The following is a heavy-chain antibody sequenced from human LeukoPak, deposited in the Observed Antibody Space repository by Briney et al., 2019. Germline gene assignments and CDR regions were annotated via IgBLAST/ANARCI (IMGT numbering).Heavy chain of an antibody. CDR3: ARVAYDILTGYYMYFDY. V-gene: IGHV3-48*03. CDR2: ISSSGSTI. D-gene: IGHD3-9*01. J-gene: IGHJ4*02. CDR1: GFTFGDYS. Sequence: GGSLRLSCTASGFTFGDYSMNWARQAPGKGLEWVSYISSSGSTIYYADSVKGRFTISRDNAKNSLYLQMNSLRAEGTAVYYCARVAYDILTGYYMYFDYWGQGTLVTVSS.